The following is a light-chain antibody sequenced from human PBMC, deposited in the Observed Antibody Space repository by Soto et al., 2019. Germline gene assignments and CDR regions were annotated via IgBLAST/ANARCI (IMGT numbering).Light chain of an antibody. J-gene: IGKJ1*01. CDR1: QGISTY. Sequence: DIQMTQSPSSLSASVGDRVTITFRASQGISTYLNWYLQKPGKAPKLLIYDASSLESGVPSRFSGSGSGTEFTLTISSLQPDDFATYYCQQYNSYSAWTFGQGTKVDI. V-gene: IGKV1-5*01. CDR3: QQYNSYSAWT. CDR2: DAS.